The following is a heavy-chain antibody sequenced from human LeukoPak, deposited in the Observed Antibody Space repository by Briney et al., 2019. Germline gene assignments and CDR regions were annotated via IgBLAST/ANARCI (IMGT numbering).Heavy chain of an antibody. J-gene: IGHJ4*02. D-gene: IGHD3-10*01. CDR2: IYHTGST. V-gene: IGHV4-38-2*02. CDR3: ARDGDYYGSEPGFDY. CDR1: GYSISSGYY. Sequence: SETLSLTCTVSGYSISSGYYWGWIRQPPGKGLEWIGSIYHTGSTYYNPSLKSRVTISVDTSKNQFSLKLSSVTAADTAVYYCARDGDYYGSEPGFDYWGQGTLVTVSS.